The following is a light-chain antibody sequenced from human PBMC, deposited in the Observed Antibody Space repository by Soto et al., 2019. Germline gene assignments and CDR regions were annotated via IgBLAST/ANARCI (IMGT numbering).Light chain of an antibody. CDR1: SSDVGGYNY. V-gene: IGLV2-8*01. CDR2: EVS. CDR3: SSYAGSNNFEV. J-gene: IGLJ1*01. Sequence: QSALTQPPSASGSPGQSVTISCTGTSSDVGGYNYVSWYQQHPGKAPNLMIYEVSKRPSGVPDRFSGSKSGNTASLTVSGLQAEDEADYYCSSYAGSNNFEVFGTGTKLTVL.